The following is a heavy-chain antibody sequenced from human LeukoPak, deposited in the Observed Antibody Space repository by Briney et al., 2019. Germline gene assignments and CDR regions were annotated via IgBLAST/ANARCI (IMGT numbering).Heavy chain of an antibody. J-gene: IGHJ6*02. V-gene: IGHV3-21*01. D-gene: IGHD6-13*01. Sequence: PGRSLRLSCAASGFTFSSYAMHWVRQAPGKELEWVSSISSSSSYIYYADSVKGRFTISRDNAKNSLYLQMNSLRAEDTAVYYCARDLRSPGIAAAGRTYGMDVWGQGTTVTVSS. CDR3: ARDLRSPGIAAAGRTYGMDV. CDR2: ISSSSSYI. CDR1: GFTFSSYA.